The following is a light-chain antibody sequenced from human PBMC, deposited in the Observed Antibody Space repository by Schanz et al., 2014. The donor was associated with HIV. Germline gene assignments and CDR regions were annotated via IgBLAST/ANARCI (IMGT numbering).Light chain of an antibody. CDR1: QSVGNG. J-gene: IGKJ1*01. CDR2: RTS. V-gene: IGKV1-5*03. Sequence: IQLTQSPSSVSASIGDRVTVTCRASQSVGNGLAWFQQKPGKAPKLLLYRTSSLESGVPSRFSGSGSGTEFTLTITSLQPDDFATYYCQQYNRYASTFGQGTKVEIK. CDR3: QQYNRYAST.